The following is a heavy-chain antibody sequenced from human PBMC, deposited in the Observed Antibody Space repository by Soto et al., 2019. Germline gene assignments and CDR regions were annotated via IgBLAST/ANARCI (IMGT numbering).Heavy chain of an antibody. CDR3: AKDLRQDTKKLSGYADE. CDR1: GFTFSSYA. CDR2: ISGSGGST. V-gene: IGHV3-23*01. J-gene: IGHJ4*02. Sequence: PLWSIILSCAASGFTFSSYAMSWVRQAPGKGLEWVSAISGSGGSTYYADSVKGRFTISRDNSKNTLYLQMNSLRAEDTAVYYCAKDLRQDTKKLSGYADERGPRTLVTV. D-gene: IGHD5-12*01.